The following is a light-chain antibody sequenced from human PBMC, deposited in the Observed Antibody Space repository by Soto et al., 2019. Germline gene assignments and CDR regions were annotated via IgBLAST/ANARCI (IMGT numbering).Light chain of an antibody. V-gene: IGKV1-39*01. J-gene: IGKJ2*01. Sequence: DIQMTQSPSSLSASVGDRVTITCRASQSISSYLNWYQQKPGKAPKLLIYATSSLQSGVPSRFSGSGSGTDFTLTISSLQLEDLATYYCQQSYSTPYTFGQGTKLEIK. CDR3: QQSYSTPYT. CDR1: QSISSY. CDR2: ATS.